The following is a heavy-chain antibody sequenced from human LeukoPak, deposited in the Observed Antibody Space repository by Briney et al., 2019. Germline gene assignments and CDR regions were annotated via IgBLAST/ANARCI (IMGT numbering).Heavy chain of an antibody. V-gene: IGHV3-7*01. J-gene: IGHJ4*02. Sequence: GGSLRLSCAASGFTFSTYWMHWVRQAPGKGLEWVANIKQDGSEKYYVDSVKGRFTISKDNAKNSLYLQMNSLRAEDTAVYYCARDQGYYDSSGYYYVFSFYDYWGQGTLVTVSS. CDR3: ARDQGYYDSSGYYYVFSFYDY. CDR2: IKQDGSEK. CDR1: GFTFSTYW. D-gene: IGHD3-22*01.